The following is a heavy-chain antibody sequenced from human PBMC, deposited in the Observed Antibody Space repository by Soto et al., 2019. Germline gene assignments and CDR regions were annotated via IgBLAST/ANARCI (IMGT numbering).Heavy chain of an antibody. Sequence: PSETLSLTCAVYGGSFSGYYWSWIRQPPGKGLEWIGEINHSGSTNYNPSLKSRVTISVDTSKNQFSLKLSSVTAAGTAVYYCARGSSVVTAIHFDYWGQGTLVTVSS. CDR1: GGSFSGYY. D-gene: IGHD2-21*02. V-gene: IGHV4-34*01. J-gene: IGHJ4*02. CDR2: INHSGST. CDR3: ARGSSVVTAIHFDY.